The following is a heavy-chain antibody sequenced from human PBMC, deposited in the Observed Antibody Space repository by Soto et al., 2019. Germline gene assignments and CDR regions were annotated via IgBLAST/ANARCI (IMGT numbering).Heavy chain of an antibody. CDR1: GFTFSSYG. Sequence: GGSLRLSCAASGFTFSSYGMHWVRQAPGKGLEWVAVISYDGSNKYYADSVKGRFTISRDNSKNTLYLQMNSLRAEDTAVYYWAREQKTEVTPAPALMDVWGKGTTVTVSS. V-gene: IGHV3-30*03. J-gene: IGHJ6*03. CDR2: ISYDGSNK. D-gene: IGHD2-2*01. CDR3: AREQKTEVTPAPALMDV.